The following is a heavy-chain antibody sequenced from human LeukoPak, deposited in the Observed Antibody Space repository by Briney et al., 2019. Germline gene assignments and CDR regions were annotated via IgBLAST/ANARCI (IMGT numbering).Heavy chain of an antibody. V-gene: IGHV3-48*01. CDR1: GFTFNTYS. D-gene: IGHD3-22*01. CDR2: ISSSSSTI. J-gene: IGHJ3*02. Sequence: GGSLRLSCAASGFTFNTYSMNRVRQAPGKGLEWVSYISSSSSTIYYADSVKGRFTISRDNAKNSLYLQMNSLRAEDKAVYYCAADLQDTSGFEIWGQGTMVTVSS. CDR3: AADLQDTSGFEI.